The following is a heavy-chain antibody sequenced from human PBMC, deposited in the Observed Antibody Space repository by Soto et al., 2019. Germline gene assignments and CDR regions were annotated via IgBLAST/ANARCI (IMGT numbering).Heavy chain of an antibody. CDR1: GFMFDSFA. V-gene: IGHV3-48*02. Sequence: EVQLVESGGGLVQPGGSLRLYCVGSGFMFDSFAMNWVRQAPGKGLESVAYINGGSDSIYYAESVKGRFTISRDNARNSLSLQMNSLSDEDTAVYYCAKSGDSAGWGIDFWGQGTLVTVSS. CDR3: AKSGDSAGWGIDF. J-gene: IGHJ4*02. CDR2: INGGSDSI. D-gene: IGHD6-19*01.